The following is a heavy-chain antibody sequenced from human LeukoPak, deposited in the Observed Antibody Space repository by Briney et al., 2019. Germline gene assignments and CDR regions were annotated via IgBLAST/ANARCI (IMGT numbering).Heavy chain of an antibody. D-gene: IGHD6-19*01. V-gene: IGHV1-2*02. CDR2: INPNSGGT. CDR1: GYTFTGYY. Sequence: ASVTVSCKASGYTFTGYYMHWVRQARGQGLEWMGWINPNSGGTNYAQKFQGRVTMTRDTSISTAYMELSRLRSDDTAVYYCARDPPRSIAVAGSGQDYWGQGTLVTVSS. J-gene: IGHJ4*02. CDR3: ARDPPRSIAVAGSGQDY.